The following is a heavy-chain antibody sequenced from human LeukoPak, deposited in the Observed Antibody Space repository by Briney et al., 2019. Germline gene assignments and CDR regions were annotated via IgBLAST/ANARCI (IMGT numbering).Heavy chain of an antibody. Sequence: KPSETLSLTCTVSGGSISSGSHYWSWIRQPAGKGLEWIGRIYTSGSTNYNPSLKSRVTISVDTSKNQFSLKLSSVTAADTAVYYCARGLYSSSWYRFDYYYYYYMDVWGKGTTVTVSS. CDR1: GGSISSGSHY. J-gene: IGHJ6*03. D-gene: IGHD6-13*01. V-gene: IGHV4-61*02. CDR3: ARGLYSSSWYRFDYYYYYYMDV. CDR2: IYTSGST.